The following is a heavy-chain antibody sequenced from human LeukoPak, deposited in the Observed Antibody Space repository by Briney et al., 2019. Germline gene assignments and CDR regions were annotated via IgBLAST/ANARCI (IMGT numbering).Heavy chain of an antibody. CDR2: IIPILGIA. CDR3: ARAMTTVTRFNWFDP. V-gene: IGHV1-69*04. CDR1: GGTFSSYA. D-gene: IGHD4-17*01. Sequence: ASVKVSCKASGGTFSSYAISWVRQAPGQGLEWMGRIIPILGIANYAQKFQGRVTITADKSTSTAYMELSSLRSEDTAVYDCARAMTTVTRFNWFDPWGQGTLVTVSS. J-gene: IGHJ5*02.